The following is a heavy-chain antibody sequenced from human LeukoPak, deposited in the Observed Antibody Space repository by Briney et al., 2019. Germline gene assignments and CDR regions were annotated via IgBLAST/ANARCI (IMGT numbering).Heavy chain of an antibody. CDR1: GFTFSSYA. D-gene: IGHD3-22*01. V-gene: IGHV3-30-3*01. J-gene: IGHJ4*02. CDR3: AKVSDYYDSSGYLDY. CDR2: ISYDGSNK. Sequence: PGRSLRLSCAASGFTFSSYAMHWVRQAPGKGLEWVAVISYDGSNKYYADSVKGRFTISRDNSKNTLYLQMNSLRAEDTAVYYCAKVSDYYDSSGYLDYWGQGTLVTVSS.